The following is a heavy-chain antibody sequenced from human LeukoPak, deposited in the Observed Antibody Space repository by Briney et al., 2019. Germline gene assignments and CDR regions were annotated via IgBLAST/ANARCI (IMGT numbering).Heavy chain of an antibody. J-gene: IGHJ6*02. CDR3: AKDSREYTGYYYGMDV. Sequence: GGSLRLSCAASGFTFSSYAMSWVRQAPGKGLEWVSAISGSGGSTYYADSVKGRFTISRGNSKNTLYLQMNSLRAEDTAAYYCAKDSREYTGYYYGMDVWGQGTTVTVSS. CDR2: ISGSGGST. CDR1: GFTFSSYA. V-gene: IGHV3-23*01. D-gene: IGHD6-6*01.